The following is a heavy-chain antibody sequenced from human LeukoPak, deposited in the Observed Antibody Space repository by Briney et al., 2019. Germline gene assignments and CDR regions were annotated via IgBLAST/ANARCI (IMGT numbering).Heavy chain of an antibody. J-gene: IGHJ6*02. V-gene: IGHV1-46*01. Sequence: HWASVKVSCETSGYTFSRHYIHWVRQAPGQGLEWLGIINTSGATTRYGQNFKGRVTATRDTSTSTVYMEMSSLNSEDTAVYYCARGLESSGWYGMDVWGQGTTIIVSS. CDR1: GYTFSRHY. CDR3: ARGLESSGWYGMDV. CDR2: INTSGATT. D-gene: IGHD6-19*01.